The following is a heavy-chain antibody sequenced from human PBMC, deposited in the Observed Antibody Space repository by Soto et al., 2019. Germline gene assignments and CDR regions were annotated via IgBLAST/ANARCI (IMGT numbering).Heavy chain of an antibody. D-gene: IGHD4-4*01. Sequence: SVKVSCKASGYTYTAYYIHWMRRAPGQGLAWMGIINPSGGTTYYAQKFQGRVTLTRDTSTRTGYMERTSLTSEDKAVYDCARDHSRSSSGACWLYPWGQGTLVTVSS. CDR3: ARDHSRSSSGACWLYP. J-gene: IGHJ5*02. CDR1: GYTYTAYY. V-gene: IGHV1-46*01. CDR2: INPSGGTT.